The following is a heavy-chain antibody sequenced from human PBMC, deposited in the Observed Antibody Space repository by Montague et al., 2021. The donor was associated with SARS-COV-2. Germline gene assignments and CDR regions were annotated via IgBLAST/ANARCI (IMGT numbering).Heavy chain of an antibody. CDR3: VRYSGWFYFDF. J-gene: IGHJ4*02. D-gene: IGHD6-19*01. Sequence: CPISGDSVSSNSVAWSWISQSPSRGLEWLGRTYYRSKRYSDYAPSVRGRLTVNPDASKNEFSLELNYVTPEDTAVYYCVRYSGWFYFDFWGQGTLVTVSS. V-gene: IGHV6-1*01. CDR1: GDSVSSNSVA. CDR2: TYYRSKRYS.